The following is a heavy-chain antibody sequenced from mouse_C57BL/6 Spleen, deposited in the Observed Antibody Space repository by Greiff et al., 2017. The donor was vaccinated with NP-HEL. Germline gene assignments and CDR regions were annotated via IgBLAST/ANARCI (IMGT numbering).Heavy chain of an antibody. CDR1: GYTFTDYY. V-gene: IGHV1-26*01. J-gene: IGHJ4*01. CDR3: ARVREAMDY. Sequence: EVQLQQSGPELVKPGASVKISCKASGYTFTDYYMNWVKQSHGKSLEWIGDINPNNGGTSYNQKFKGKATLTVDKSSSTAYMELRSLTSEDSAVDYCARVREAMDYWGQGTSVTVSS. CDR2: INPNNGGT.